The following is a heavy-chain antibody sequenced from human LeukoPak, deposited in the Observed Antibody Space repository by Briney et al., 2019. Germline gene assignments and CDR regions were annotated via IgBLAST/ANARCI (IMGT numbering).Heavy chain of an antibody. CDR3: ARADYGDYEMPCYYYGMDV. CDR2: IIPILGIA. Sequence: ASVKVSCKASGGTFSSYTISWVRQAPGQGLEWMGRIIPILGIANYAQKFQGRVTITADKSTSTAYMELSSLRSEDTAVYYCARADYGDYEMPCYYYGMDVWGQGTTVTVSS. CDR1: GGTFSSYT. V-gene: IGHV1-69*02. J-gene: IGHJ6*02. D-gene: IGHD4-17*01.